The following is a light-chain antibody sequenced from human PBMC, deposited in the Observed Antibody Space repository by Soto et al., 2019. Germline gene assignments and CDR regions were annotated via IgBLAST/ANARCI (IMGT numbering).Light chain of an antibody. J-gene: IGKJ1*01. Sequence: EIVMTQSPVTLSVSPGERPTLSCRASQSINSKLAWYQQKPGQAPRLLXYGAFTRANGIPVRFSSSGSGTELTLTISTLQSEDFSVYDYQEYLQWRPGMFGQGTKVDIK. CDR3: QEYLQWRPGM. V-gene: IGKV3-15*01. CDR2: GAF. CDR1: QSINSK.